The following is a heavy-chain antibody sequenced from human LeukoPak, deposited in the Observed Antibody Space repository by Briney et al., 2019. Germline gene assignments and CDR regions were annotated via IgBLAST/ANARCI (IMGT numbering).Heavy chain of an antibody. J-gene: IGHJ4*02. CDR2: ISGSGGDT. V-gene: IGHV3-23*01. CDR3: AKDLGDEGGSGFPGY. CDR1: GFTFSSFA. D-gene: IGHD3-10*01. Sequence: PGGCLRLSCAASGFTFSSFAMSWVRQAPGKGREWVSAISGSGGDTYYADSVKGRFIISRDNSKKTLYLQMNSLRAEDTAVYYCAKDLGDEGGSGFPGYWGQGTLVTVSS.